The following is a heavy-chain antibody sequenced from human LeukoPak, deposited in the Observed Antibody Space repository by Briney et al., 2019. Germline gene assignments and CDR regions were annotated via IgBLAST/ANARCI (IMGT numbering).Heavy chain of an antibody. V-gene: IGHV1-69-2*01. CDR1: GYTFTDYY. Sequence: ASVKVSCKASGYTFTDYYMHWVKYAPGKGLEWMGRIDAEDGETIYAEKFQGRVAITADTSTDTAHMELTSLRSEDTAVYYCTTDRVDRSFDLWGKGTAVSVSS. D-gene: IGHD3-10*01. J-gene: IGHJ6*03. CDR2: IDAEDGET. CDR3: TTDRVDRSFDL.